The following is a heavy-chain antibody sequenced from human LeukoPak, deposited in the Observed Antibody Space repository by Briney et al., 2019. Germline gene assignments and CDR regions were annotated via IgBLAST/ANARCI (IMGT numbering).Heavy chain of an antibody. Sequence: GGSLRLSCAASGFTFSGYGMHWVRQAPGKGLEWVAVISYDGHNEYYADSVRGRFTISRDNSKNTIYLQMDSLRAEDTAIYYCARDYWWNYDYWGQGTLVTVSS. CDR3: ARDYWWNYDY. J-gene: IGHJ4*02. CDR2: ISYDGHNE. CDR1: GFTFSGYG. V-gene: IGHV3-30*03. D-gene: IGHD1-7*01.